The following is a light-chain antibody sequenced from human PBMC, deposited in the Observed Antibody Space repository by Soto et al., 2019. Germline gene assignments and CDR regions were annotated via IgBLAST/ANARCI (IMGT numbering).Light chain of an antibody. CDR2: DVS. Sequence: QSVLTQPASVSGSPGQSITISCTGTNSDIGTYIYVSWYQQHPGKAPKLLIYDVSNRPSGVSNRFSGSKSGNTASLTISGLQAEDEADYYCSSYTASRTKFGGGTKLTVV. CDR3: SSYTASRTK. CDR1: NSDIGTYIY. V-gene: IGLV2-14*01. J-gene: IGLJ2*01.